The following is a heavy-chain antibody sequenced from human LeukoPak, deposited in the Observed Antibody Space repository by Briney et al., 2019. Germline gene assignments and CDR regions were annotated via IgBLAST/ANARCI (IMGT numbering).Heavy chain of an antibody. J-gene: IGHJ3*02. CDR2: IYHSGST. CDR1: GGSISSSNW. D-gene: IGHD3-3*01. V-gene: IGHV4-4*02. Sequence: PSETLSLTCAVSGGSISSSNWWSWVRQPPGKGLEWIGEIYHSGSTNYNPSLKSRVTISVDKSKNQFSLKLSSVTAADTAVYYCARHGGDLYDFWSGQRDRDAFDIWGQGTMVTVSS. CDR3: ARHGGDLYDFWSGQRDRDAFDI.